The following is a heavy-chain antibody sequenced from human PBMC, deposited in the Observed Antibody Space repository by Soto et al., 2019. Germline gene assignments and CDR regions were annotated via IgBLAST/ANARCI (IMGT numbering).Heavy chain of an antibody. CDR3: ARAPDTYYFDS. CDR2: INHSGST. V-gene: IGHV4-34*01. Sequence: QVQLQQWGAGLLKPSETLSLTCAVYGGSFNGYYWSWIRQPPGKGPEWIGDINHSGSTNYNPSLKSRVTISVDTSKNQFSLKLSSATAPDMAMFYCARAPDTYYFDSWGQGTLVTVSS. CDR1: GGSFNGYY. J-gene: IGHJ4*02.